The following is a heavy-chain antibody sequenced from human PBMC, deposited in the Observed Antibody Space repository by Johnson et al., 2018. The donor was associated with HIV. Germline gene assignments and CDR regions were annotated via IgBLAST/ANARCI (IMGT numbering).Heavy chain of an antibody. D-gene: IGHD3-22*01. CDR2: ISYNGSEK. J-gene: IGHJ3*02. CDR1: GFTVSSNY. Sequence: QVQLVESGGDLIQPGGSLRLSCAASGFTVSSNYMSWVRQAPGKGLEWVAVISYNGSEKYYADSVRGRFTISRDDSKNTLYPQMDSLKTDDTGVYYCGELSPWTSGYNYERALDIWGQGTVVTVAS. V-gene: IGHV3-30*03. CDR3: GELSPWTSGYNYERALDI.